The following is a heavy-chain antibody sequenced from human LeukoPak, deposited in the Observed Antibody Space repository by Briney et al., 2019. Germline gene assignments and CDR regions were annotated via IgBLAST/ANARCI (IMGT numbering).Heavy chain of an antibody. D-gene: IGHD1-14*01. CDR2: VYRSGST. Sequence: SETLSLTCVVSGYPISSGYHWGWIRQPPGEGLEWIGSVYRSGSTYYNPSLKSRVTIPVDTSKNQISLKVRSVTAADTAVYYCARENRVFDYWGQGILVTVSS. V-gene: IGHV4-38-2*02. CDR1: GYPISSGYH. CDR3: ARENRVFDY. J-gene: IGHJ4*02.